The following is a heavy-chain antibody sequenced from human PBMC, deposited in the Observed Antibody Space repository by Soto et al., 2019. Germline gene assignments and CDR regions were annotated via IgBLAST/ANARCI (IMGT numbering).Heavy chain of an antibody. CDR3: TRDASRDSSARGWFDP. J-gene: IGHJ5*02. V-gene: IGHV3-21*01. D-gene: IGHD6-13*01. CDR2: ISSNSAYI. CDR1: GFTFRSFT. Sequence: LRLSCAASGFTFRSFTMNWVRQAPGKGLEWVSTISSNSAYIYYTDALRGRFTISRDNAKNSLHLQMNSLRAEDTAVYYCTRDASRDSSARGWFDPWGQGILVTVSS.